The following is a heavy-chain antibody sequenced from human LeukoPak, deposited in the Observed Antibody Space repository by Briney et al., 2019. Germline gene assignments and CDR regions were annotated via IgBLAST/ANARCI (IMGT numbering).Heavy chain of an antibody. J-gene: IGHJ5*02. CDR2: IYYGGST. CDR3: ARALGYCSGGSCTRGYNWFDP. D-gene: IGHD2-15*01. Sequence: SETLSLTCTVSGGSISSSDYYWGWIRQPPGKGLEWIGSIYYGGSTYYNPSLKSRVTISVDTSMNQFSLKLSFVTTADTAVYYCARALGYCSGGSCTRGYNWFDPWGQGTLVTVSS. V-gene: IGHV4-39*01. CDR1: GGSISSSDYY.